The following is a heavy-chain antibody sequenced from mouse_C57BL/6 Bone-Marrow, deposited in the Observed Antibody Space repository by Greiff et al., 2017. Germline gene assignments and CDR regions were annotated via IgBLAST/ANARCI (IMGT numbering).Heavy chain of an antibody. Sequence: QVQLQQPGAELVRPGSSVKLSCKASGYTFTSYWMDWVKQRPGQGLEWIGNIYPSDSETHYNQKFKDKATLTVDKSSSTAYMQLSSLTSEDSAVYYCARRGSNYVFYAMDYWGQGTSGTVSS. CDR3: ARRGSNYVFYAMDY. J-gene: IGHJ4*01. CDR1: GYTFTSYW. V-gene: IGHV1-61*01. CDR2: IYPSDSET. D-gene: IGHD2-5*01.